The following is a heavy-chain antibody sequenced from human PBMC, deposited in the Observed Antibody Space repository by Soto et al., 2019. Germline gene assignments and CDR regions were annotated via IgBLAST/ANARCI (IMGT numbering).Heavy chain of an antibody. J-gene: IGHJ4*02. D-gene: IGHD2-15*01. Sequence: EVELVQSGAEVKKPGESLKISCKSSGNSFITYWIGWVRQMPGKGLEWVGIIYPRDSDTRYSPSFDGQVTISVDKSISTGYLHWSSLKAPDTAMYYCASAGSGGSCTRCVDYWGQGTVVTVSS. CDR1: GNSFITYW. V-gene: IGHV5-51*03. CDR3: ASAGSGGSCTRCVDY. CDR2: IYPRDSDT.